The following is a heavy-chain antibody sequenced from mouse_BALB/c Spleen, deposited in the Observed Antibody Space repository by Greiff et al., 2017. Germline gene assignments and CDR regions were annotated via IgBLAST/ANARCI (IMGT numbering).Heavy chain of an antibody. Sequence: EVQLVESGGGLVQPGGSRTLSCAASGFTFSSFGMHWVRQAPEKGLEWVAYISSGSSTIYYADTVKGRFTISRDNPKNTLFLQMTSLRSEDTAMYYCARDDYYGSSAYFDYWGQGTTLTVSS. CDR1: GFTFSSFG. V-gene: IGHV5-17*02. CDR2: ISSGSSTI. D-gene: IGHD1-1*01. CDR3: ARDDYYGSSAYFDY. J-gene: IGHJ2*01.